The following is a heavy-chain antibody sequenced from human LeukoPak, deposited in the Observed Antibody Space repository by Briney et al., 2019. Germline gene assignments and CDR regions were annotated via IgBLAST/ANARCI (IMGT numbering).Heavy chain of an antibody. Sequence: SETLSLTCAVTGGSISGSNWWSWVRQPPGKGLEWIGEIFHSGSTNYSPSLKSRVTISIDKSRNQFSLKLTSVTVADTAVYYCASRLRHLLGYWGQGNLVTVSS. CDR2: IFHSGST. CDR1: GGSISGSNW. D-gene: IGHD3-16*01. V-gene: IGHV4-4*02. J-gene: IGHJ4*02. CDR3: ASRLRHLLGY.